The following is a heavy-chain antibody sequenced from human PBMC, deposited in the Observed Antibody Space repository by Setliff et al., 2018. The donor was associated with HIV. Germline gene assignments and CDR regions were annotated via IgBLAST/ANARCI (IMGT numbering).Heavy chain of an antibody. D-gene: IGHD7-27*01. CDR2: IYYSGST. Sequence: SETLSLTCNVSGGSISNYYWTWIRQPPGKGLQWIGSIYYSGSTYYNPSLKSRVTISVDTSKNQFSLKLSSVTAADTAVYYCARHGDRYYYYMDVWGKGTTVTVSS. CDR3: ARHGDRYYYYMDV. CDR1: GGSISNYY. V-gene: IGHV4-59*05. J-gene: IGHJ6*03.